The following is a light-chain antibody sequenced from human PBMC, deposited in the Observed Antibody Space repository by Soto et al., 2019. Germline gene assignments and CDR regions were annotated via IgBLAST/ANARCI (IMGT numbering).Light chain of an antibody. CDR3: TSYTSTTTLV. CDR2: EAA. V-gene: IGLV2-14*01. J-gene: IGLJ2*01. CDR1: SNDIGANNY. Sequence: QSALTQPASVSGSPGQSITISCTGTSNDIGANNYVSWYQHHPGKAPKILIYEAANRPSGVSHRFSGSKSGNTVSLTISGLQAEDEADYFCTSYTSTTTLVFGGGTKLTVL.